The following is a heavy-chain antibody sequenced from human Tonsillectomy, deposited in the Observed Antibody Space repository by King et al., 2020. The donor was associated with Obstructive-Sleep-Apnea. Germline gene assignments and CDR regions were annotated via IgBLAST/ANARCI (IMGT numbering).Heavy chain of an antibody. CDR1: GFSLSTSGVG. D-gene: IGHD1-1*01. CDR2: IYWDDDK. J-gene: IGHJ4*02. V-gene: IGHV2-5*02. Sequence: TLKESGPTLVKPTQTLTLTCTFSGFSLSTSGVGVGWIRQPPGKALEWLALIYWDDDKRYSPSLKSRLTITKDTSKNQVVLTMANMDPVETATYYCAHRRIRTYYFDYWGQGTLVTVSS. CDR3: AHRRIRTYYFDY.